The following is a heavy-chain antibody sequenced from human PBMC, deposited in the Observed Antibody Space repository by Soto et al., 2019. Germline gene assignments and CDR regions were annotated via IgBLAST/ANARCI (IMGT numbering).Heavy chain of an antibody. D-gene: IGHD4-17*01. Sequence: QVQLMQSGAEVRKPGASVRLSCETSGYNFNKYYIHWVRQAPGQGLGWMGIINLRGGTTEYAHKFRGRVTVTGDTSTSTAYMELRSLRSEDTAIYFCARGPDDSDVPRWDYWGQGTLVTVSS. J-gene: IGHJ4*02. CDR2: INLRGGTT. CDR1: GYNFNKYY. V-gene: IGHV1-46*02. CDR3: ARGPDDSDVPRWDY.